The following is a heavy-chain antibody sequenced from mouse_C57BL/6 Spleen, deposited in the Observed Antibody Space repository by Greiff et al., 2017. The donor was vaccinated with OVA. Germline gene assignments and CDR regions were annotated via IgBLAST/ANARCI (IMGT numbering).Heavy chain of an antibody. CDR3: TRRGYYGSSYAFYYAMDY. CDR1: GYTFTDYE. V-gene: IGHV1-15*01. D-gene: IGHD1-1*01. Sequence: SGAELVRPGASVTLSCKASGYTFTDYEMHWVKQTPVHGLEWIGAIDPETGGTAYNQKFKGKAILTADKSSSTAYMELRSLTSEDSAVYYCTRRGYYGSSYAFYYAMDYWGQGTSVTVSS. CDR2: IDPETGGT. J-gene: IGHJ4*01.